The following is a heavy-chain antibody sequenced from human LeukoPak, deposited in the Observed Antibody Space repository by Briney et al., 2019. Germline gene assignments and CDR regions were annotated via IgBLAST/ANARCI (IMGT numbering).Heavy chain of an antibody. D-gene: IGHD3-10*01. CDR3: ARPHYYGH. J-gene: IGHJ1*01. CDR2: IYSSGTT. CDR1: GFTVSNNY. V-gene: IGHV3-53*01. Sequence: GGSLRLSCAASGFTVSNNYMTWVRQAPGKWPEWVSLIYSSGTTYYADSVKGRFTISRDNSKNTLYLQMNSLRVEDTAVYYCARPHYYGHWGQGTLVTVSS.